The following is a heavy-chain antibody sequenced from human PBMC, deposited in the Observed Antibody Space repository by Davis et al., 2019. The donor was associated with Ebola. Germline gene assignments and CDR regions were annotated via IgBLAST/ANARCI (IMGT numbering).Heavy chain of an antibody. D-gene: IGHD6-13*01. J-gene: IGHJ5*02. CDR1: GYTFTSYY. V-gene: IGHV1-46*01. CDR3: ARLYSSSWYGGWFDP. CDR2: INPSGGST. Sequence: AASVKVSCKASGYTFTSYYMHWVRQAPGQGLEWMGIINPSGGSTSYAQKFQGRVTMTRDTSTSTVYMELSSLRSEDTAVYYCARLYSSSWYGGWFDPWGQGTLVTVSS.